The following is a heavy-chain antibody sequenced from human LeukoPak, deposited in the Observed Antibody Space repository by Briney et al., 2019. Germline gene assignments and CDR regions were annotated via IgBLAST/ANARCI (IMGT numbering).Heavy chain of an antibody. CDR2: IYYSGST. Sequence: SETLSLTCTVSGGSISSYYWSWIRQPPGKGLEWIGYIYYSGSTNYNPSLKSRVTISVDTSKNQFSLKLSSVTTADTAVYYCARGCPVSFNYWGQGTLVTVSS. CDR3: ARGCPVSFNY. CDR1: GGSISSYY. V-gene: IGHV4-59*01. J-gene: IGHJ4*02. D-gene: IGHD2-2*01.